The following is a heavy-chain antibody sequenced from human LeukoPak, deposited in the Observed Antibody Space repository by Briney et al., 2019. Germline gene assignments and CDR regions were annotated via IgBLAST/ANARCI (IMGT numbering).Heavy chain of an antibody. V-gene: IGHV3-7*04. CDR3: ARHVRDSTYSQFDY. CDR2: IKQDRSER. CDR1: GFAFSTSW. Sequence: PGGSLRLSCAASGFAFSTSWMTWVRQAPGEGLEWVANIKQDRSERSYVDSVKGRFTISRDNAKNSLYLQMDSLRAEDTAIYYCARHVRDSTYSQFDYWGQGTLVTVSS. D-gene: IGHD2-21*01. J-gene: IGHJ4*02.